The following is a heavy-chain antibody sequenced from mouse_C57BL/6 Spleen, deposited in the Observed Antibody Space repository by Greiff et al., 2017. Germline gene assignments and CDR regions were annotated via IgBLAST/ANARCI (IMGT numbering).Heavy chain of an antibody. CDR1: GFSLTSYG. CDR3: ASGPPDGYYWYFDV. V-gene: IGHV2-6*01. CDR2: IWGVGST. J-gene: IGHJ1*03. Sequence: QVQLQQSGPGLVAPSQSLSITCTVSGFSLTSYGVDWVRQSPGKGLEWLGVIWGVGSTNYNSALKSRLSISKDNSKSQVFLKMNSLQTDDTAMYYCASGPPDGYYWYFDVWGTGTTVTVSS. D-gene: IGHD2-3*01.